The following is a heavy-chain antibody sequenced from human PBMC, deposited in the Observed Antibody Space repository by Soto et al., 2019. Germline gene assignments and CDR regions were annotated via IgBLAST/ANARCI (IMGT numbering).Heavy chain of an antibody. CDR3: ARGVMVTGKHVDYYGMDV. Sequence: GASVKVSCKASGGTFSSYAISWVRQAPGQGLEWMGGVIPLFGTASYAQKFQGRVTITADESTTTAYMELSSLRSEDTAVYYCARGVMVTGKHVDYYGMDVWGQGTTVTVSS. J-gene: IGHJ6*02. V-gene: IGHV1-69*13. CDR1: GGTFSSYA. CDR2: VIPLFGTA. D-gene: IGHD5-18*01.